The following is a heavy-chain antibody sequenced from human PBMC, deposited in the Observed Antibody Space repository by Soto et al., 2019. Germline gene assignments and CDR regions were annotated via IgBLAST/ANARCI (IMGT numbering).Heavy chain of an antibody. V-gene: IGHV4-34*01. Sequence: SETLSLTCAVYGGSFSGYYWSWIRQPPGKGLEWIGEINHSGSTNYNPSLKSRVTISVDTSKNQFSLKLSSVTAADTAVYYCARFRGVLRYFDWLPNALGGYDYWCQGTLVTVSS. J-gene: IGHJ4*02. CDR2: INHSGST. CDR3: ARFRGVLRYFDWLPNALGGYDY. D-gene: IGHD3-9*01. CDR1: GGSFSGYY.